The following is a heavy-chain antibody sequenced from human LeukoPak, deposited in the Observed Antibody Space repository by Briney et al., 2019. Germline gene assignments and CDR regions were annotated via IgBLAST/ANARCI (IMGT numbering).Heavy chain of an antibody. CDR3: ATDSSDYYDSPGAFDI. V-gene: IGHV4-4*07. CDR2: IYTSGST. D-gene: IGHD3-22*01. Sequence: SETLSLTCTVSGGSISSYYWSWIRQPAGKGLEGIGRIYTSGSTNYNPSLKSRVTMSVDTSKNQFSLKLSSVTAADTAVYYCATDSSDYYDSPGAFDIWGQGTMVTVSS. CDR1: GGSISSYY. J-gene: IGHJ3*02.